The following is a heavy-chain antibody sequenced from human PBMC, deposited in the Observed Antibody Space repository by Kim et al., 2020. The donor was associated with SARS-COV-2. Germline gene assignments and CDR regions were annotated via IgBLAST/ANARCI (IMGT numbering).Heavy chain of an antibody. D-gene: IGHD3-9*01. Sequence: SRVTISVDTSKNQFSLKLSSVTAADTAVYYCARRYSGVLRYFDWLFYFDYWGQGTLVTVSS. J-gene: IGHJ4*02. CDR3: ARRYSGVLRYFDWLFYFDY. V-gene: IGHV4-39*01.